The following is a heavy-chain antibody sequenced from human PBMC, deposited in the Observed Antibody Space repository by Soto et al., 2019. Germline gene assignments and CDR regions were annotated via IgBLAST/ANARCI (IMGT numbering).Heavy chain of an antibody. D-gene: IGHD2-2*02. Sequence: SETLSLTCAVYGGSFSGYYWSWIRQPPGKGLEWIGEINHSGSTNYNPSLKSRVTISVDTSKNQFSLKLSSVTAADTAVYYCGRNVVVPAAIGDFWFDPWGQGTLVTVSS. CDR2: INHSGST. CDR3: GRNVVVPAAIGDFWFDP. V-gene: IGHV4-34*01. J-gene: IGHJ5*02. CDR1: GGSFSGYY.